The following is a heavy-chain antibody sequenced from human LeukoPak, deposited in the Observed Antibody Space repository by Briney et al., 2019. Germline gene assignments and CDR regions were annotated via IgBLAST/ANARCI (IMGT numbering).Heavy chain of an antibody. CDR1: GFTFSSYA. D-gene: IGHD6-13*01. CDR3: ARDLGERIAAAGIPPGTNYYYYYYMDV. V-gene: IGHV3-48*04. CDR2: ISSSGSTI. Sequence: PGGSLRLSCAASGFTFSSYAMTWVRQAPGKGLEWVSYISSSGSTIYYADSVKGRFTISRDNAKNSLYLQMNSLRAEDTAVYYCARDLGERIAAAGIPPGTNYYYYYYMDVWGKGTTVTISS. J-gene: IGHJ6*03.